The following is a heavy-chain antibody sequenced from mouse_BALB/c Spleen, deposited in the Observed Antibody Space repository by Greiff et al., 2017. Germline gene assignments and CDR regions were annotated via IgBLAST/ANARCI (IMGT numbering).Heavy chain of an antibody. Sequence: EVHLVESGGGLVQPGGSRKLSCAASGFTFSSFGMHWVRQAPEKGLEWVAYISSGSSTIYYADTVKGRFTISRDNPKNTLFLQMTSLRSEDTAMYYCARQGYPYYFDYWGQGTTLTVSS. CDR1: GFTFSSFG. V-gene: IGHV5-17*02. CDR3: ARQGYPYYFDY. J-gene: IGHJ2*01. CDR2: ISSGSSTI.